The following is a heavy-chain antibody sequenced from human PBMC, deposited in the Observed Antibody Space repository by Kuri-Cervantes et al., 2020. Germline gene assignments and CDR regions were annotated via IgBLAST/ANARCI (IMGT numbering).Heavy chain of an antibody. CDR2: VYSDGNI. Sequence: GESLKISCATSGVTVSTSYMSWVRQAPGKGLEWVSVVYSDGNIYYADSVKGRFTISRDNAKNSLYLQMNSLRDEDTAVYYCARASYDSSGYFYWGQGTLVTVSS. D-gene: IGHD3-22*01. CDR1: GVTVSTSY. J-gene: IGHJ4*02. CDR3: ARASYDSSGYFY. V-gene: IGHV3-66*01.